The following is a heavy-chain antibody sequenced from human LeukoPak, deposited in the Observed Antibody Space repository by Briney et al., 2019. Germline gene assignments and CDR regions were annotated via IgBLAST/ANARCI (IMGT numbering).Heavy chain of an antibody. CDR1: GYTFTSYD. J-gene: IGHJ4*02. D-gene: IGHD3-22*01. Sequence: ASVKVSCKAFGYTFTSYDINWVRQAPGQGLEWMGGIIPIFATANYAQKFQGRVTITADESTSTAYMELSSLRSEDTAVYYCARGPITTRSHFDYWGQGTLVTVSS. CDR3: ARGPITTRSHFDY. V-gene: IGHV1-69*13. CDR2: IIPIFATA.